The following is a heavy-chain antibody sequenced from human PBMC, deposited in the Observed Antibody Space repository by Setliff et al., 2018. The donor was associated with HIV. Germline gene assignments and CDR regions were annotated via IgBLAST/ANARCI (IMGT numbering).Heavy chain of an antibody. J-gene: IGHJ6*03. CDR2: ISAYNGNT. CDR1: GYTFISYG. CDR3: ARLTADRTNYYYYMDV. Sequence: ASVKVSCKASGYTFISYGITWVRQAPGQGLEWMGWISAYNGNTNYAQKRQGRVTMTTDTSTSTAYMELRSLRSDDTAVYYCARLTADRTNYYYYMDVWGKGTTVTVSS. V-gene: IGHV1-18*01. D-gene: IGHD2-8*01.